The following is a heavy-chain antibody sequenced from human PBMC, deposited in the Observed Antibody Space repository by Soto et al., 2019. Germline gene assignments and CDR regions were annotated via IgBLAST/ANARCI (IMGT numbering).Heavy chain of an antibody. CDR1: GFTFSSYS. J-gene: IGHJ6*02. Sequence: EVQLVESGGGLVKPGGSLRLSCAASGFTFSSYSMNWVRQAPGKGLEWVSSISSSISYIYYADSVKGRFTISRDNAKNSLYLQMNSLRAEDTAVYYCARGPSGQQLPWGYYYGMDVWGQGTTVTVSS. V-gene: IGHV3-21*01. CDR2: ISSSISYI. CDR3: ARGPSGQQLPWGYYYGMDV. D-gene: IGHD6-13*01.